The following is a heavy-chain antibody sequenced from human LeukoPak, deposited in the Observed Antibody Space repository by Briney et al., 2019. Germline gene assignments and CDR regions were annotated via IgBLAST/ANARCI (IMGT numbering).Heavy chain of an antibody. V-gene: IGHV3-23*01. CDR2: ISGDSRAI. CDR3: AKRLGESRALDY. Sequence: GGSLRLSCVVSGFTFSNCGMSWVRQAPGKGLEWVSGISGDSRAIDYAAPVKGRFTMSRDNSRNTVYLQMNSLRADDTAVYFCAKRLGESRALDYWCRGTLVTVSS. J-gene: IGHJ4*02. D-gene: IGHD6-19*01. CDR1: GFTFSNCG.